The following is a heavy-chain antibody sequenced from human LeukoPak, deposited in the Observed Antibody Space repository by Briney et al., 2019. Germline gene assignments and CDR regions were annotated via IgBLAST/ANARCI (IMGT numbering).Heavy chain of an antibody. CDR1: RFTFSSYG. CDR3: AKGDSSGWTYYYYGMDV. CDR2: ISGSGGST. Sequence: GGSLRLSCAASRFTFSSYGMSWVRQAPGKGLEWVSAISGSGGSTYYADSVKGRFTISRDNSKNTLYLQMNSLRAEDTAVYYCAKGDSSGWTYYYYGMDVWGQGTTVTVSS. J-gene: IGHJ6*02. D-gene: IGHD6-19*01. V-gene: IGHV3-23*01.